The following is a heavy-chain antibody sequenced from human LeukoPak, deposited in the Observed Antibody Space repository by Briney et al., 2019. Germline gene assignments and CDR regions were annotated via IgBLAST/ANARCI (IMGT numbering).Heavy chain of an antibody. CDR3: ARVPSPWDSSGAGNAFDI. Sequence: SETLSFTCAVYGGSFSGYYWSWIRQPPGKGLEWIGEINHSGSTNYNPSLKSRVTISVDTSKNQFSLKLSSVTAADTAVYYCARVPSPWDSSGAGNAFDIWGQGTMVTVSS. D-gene: IGHD6-19*01. CDR2: INHSGST. V-gene: IGHV4-34*01. J-gene: IGHJ3*02. CDR1: GGSFSGYY.